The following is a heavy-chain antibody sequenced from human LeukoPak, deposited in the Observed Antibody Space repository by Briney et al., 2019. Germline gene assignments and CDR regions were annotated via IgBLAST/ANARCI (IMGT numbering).Heavy chain of an antibody. Sequence: GGSLRLSCAASGFTFSSYSMNWVRQAPGKGLEWVSAISGSGGSTYYADSVKGRFTISRDNSKNTLYLQMNSLRAEDTAVYYCASMVRGVSPFDPWGQGTLVTVSS. CDR2: ISGSGGST. CDR1: GFTFSSYS. V-gene: IGHV3-23*01. J-gene: IGHJ5*02. CDR3: ASMVRGVSPFDP. D-gene: IGHD3-10*01.